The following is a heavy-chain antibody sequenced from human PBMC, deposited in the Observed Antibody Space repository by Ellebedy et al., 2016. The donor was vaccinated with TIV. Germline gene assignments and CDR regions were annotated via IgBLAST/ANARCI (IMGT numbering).Heavy chain of an antibody. V-gene: IGHV3-7*01. CDR3: ARDSGLRVVDY. CDR2: IKTDGSEE. CDR1: GFTFSKYW. Sequence: GGSLRLXXAASGFTFSKYWMSWVRQSPVKGLEWVANIKTDGSEEYYVDSVKGRFTISRDNPKNSLYLQLNSLRAEDTAVYYCARDSGLRVVDYWGQGTLVTVSS. J-gene: IGHJ4*02. D-gene: IGHD3-16*01.